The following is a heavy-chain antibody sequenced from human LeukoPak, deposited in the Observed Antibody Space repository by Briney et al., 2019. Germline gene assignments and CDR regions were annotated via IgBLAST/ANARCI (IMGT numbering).Heavy chain of an antibody. V-gene: IGHV3-23*01. CDR2: ISGSGGST. D-gene: IGHD2-8*01. Sequence: PGGSLSLSCAASGFTFSSYAMSWVRQAPGKGLEWVSAISGSGGSTYYADSVKGRFTISRDNSKNTLYLQMNSLRAEDTAVYYCAKVALMGLYAYYMDVWGKGTTVTVSS. J-gene: IGHJ6*03. CDR3: AKVALMGLYAYYMDV. CDR1: GFTFSSYA.